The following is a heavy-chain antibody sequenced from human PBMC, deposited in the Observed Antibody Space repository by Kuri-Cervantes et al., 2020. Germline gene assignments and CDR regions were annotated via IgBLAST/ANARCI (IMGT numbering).Heavy chain of an antibody. J-gene: IGHJ4*02. D-gene: IGHD2-15*01. CDR2: VYTTGTT. CDR1: GGSISSYY. CDR3: ARDTRIGVVGADLFDH. V-gene: IGHV4-4*07. Sequence: ESLKISCAVSGGSISSYYWSWIRQPAGKGLEWIGRVYTTGTTNYNPSLKGRVTISIDKSKNQFSLNLRSVTAADTAIYYCARDTRIGVVGADLFDHWGQGTLVTVSS.